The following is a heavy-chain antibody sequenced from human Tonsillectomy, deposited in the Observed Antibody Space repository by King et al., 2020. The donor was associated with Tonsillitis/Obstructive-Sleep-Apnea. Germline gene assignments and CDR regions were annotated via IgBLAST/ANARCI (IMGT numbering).Heavy chain of an antibody. Sequence: QLQESGPGLVKPSQTLSLTCTVSGGSISSGGYYWSWIRQHPGKGLEWIGYIYYSGSTYYNPSLKSRVTISVDTSKNQFSLKLSSVTAADTAVYYCARDFTDGCNYWNAFDIWGQGTMVTVSS. D-gene: IGHD5-24*01. J-gene: IGHJ3*02. CDR2: IYYSGST. V-gene: IGHV4-31*03. CDR3: ARDFTDGCNYWNAFDI. CDR1: GGSISSGGYY.